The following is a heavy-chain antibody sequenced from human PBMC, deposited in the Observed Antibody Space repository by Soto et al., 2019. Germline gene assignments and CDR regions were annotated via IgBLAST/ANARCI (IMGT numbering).Heavy chain of an antibody. Sequence: PGGALRLSCAASGFIFSRSWMSWVRQAPGKGLEWVANIKQDGSEKYYVDSVKGRFTISRDNAKNSLYLQMNSLRAEDTAVYYCARERPEALLAYYMDVWGKGTTVTVSS. J-gene: IGHJ6*03. CDR1: GFIFSRSW. CDR3: ARERPEALLAYYMDV. CDR2: IKQDGSEK. V-gene: IGHV3-7*01.